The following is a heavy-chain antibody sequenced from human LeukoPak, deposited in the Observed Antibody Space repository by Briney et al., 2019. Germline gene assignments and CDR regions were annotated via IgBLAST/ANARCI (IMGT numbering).Heavy chain of an antibody. Sequence: PSETLSLTCAVYGGSFSGYYWSWIRQPPGKGLEWIGNIYYNGNTYYNPSLKSRVTISVDTSKNQFSLKLSSVTAADTAVYYCARRSVAGVSNWFDPWGQGTLVTVSS. D-gene: IGHD6-19*01. J-gene: IGHJ5*02. V-gene: IGHV4-34*01. CDR2: IYYNGNT. CDR3: ARRSVAGVSNWFDP. CDR1: GGSFSGYY.